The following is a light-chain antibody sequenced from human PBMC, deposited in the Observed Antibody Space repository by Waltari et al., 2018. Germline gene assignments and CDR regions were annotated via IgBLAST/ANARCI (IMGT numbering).Light chain of an antibody. CDR2: EVT. CDR1: SSDVGNYNL. Sequence: QSGLTQPASVSGSPGQSITISCTGTSSDVGNYNLVSWYQQYPGKAPKLMVYEVTKRTSGVSDRFSGSKSDNTASLTISGLQSEDEADYYCCSYAGLGIYVFGTGTKVTVL. V-gene: IGLV2-23*02. CDR3: CSYAGLGIYV. J-gene: IGLJ1*01.